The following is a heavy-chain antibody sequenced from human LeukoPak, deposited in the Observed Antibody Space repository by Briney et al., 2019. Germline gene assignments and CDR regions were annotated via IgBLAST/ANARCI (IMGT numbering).Heavy chain of an antibody. Sequence: ASVKVSCKASGYTSTSYYMHWVRQAPGQGLEWMGIINPSGGSTSYAQKFQGRVTMTRDTSTSTVYMELSSLRSEDTAVYYCARELSYDSSGYGGDAFDIWGQGTMVTVSS. D-gene: IGHD3-22*01. CDR3: ARELSYDSSGYGGDAFDI. CDR2: INPSGGST. J-gene: IGHJ3*02. CDR1: GYTSTSYY. V-gene: IGHV1-46*03.